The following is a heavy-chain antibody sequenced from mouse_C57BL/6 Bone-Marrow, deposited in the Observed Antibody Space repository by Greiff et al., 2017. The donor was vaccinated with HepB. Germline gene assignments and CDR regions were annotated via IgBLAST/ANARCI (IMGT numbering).Heavy chain of an antibody. J-gene: IGHJ4*01. D-gene: IGHD2-4*01. Sequence: QVQLQQSGAELVRPGSSVKLSCKASGYTFTSYWMHWVKQRPIQGLEWIGNIDPSDSETHYNQKFKDKATLTVDKSSSTAYMQLSSLTSEDSAVYYCALYDYDDGYAMDYWGQGTSVTVSS. V-gene: IGHV1-52*01. CDR2: IDPSDSET. CDR3: ALYDYDDGYAMDY. CDR1: GYTFTSYW.